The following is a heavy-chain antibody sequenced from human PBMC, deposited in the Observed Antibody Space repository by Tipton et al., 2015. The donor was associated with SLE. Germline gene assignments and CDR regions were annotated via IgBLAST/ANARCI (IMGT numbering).Heavy chain of an antibody. CDR3: ARVRNIPIAY. CDR1: GYSISSVYY. D-gene: IGHD2-15*01. Sequence: TLSLTCFVSGYSISSVYYWGWIRQPPGKGLEWVGRVSHSGMTYYTPSLNSRVTISEETSKNQFSLKLSSVTAADTAVYYCARVRNIPIAYWGQGTLVTVSS. J-gene: IGHJ4*02. CDR2: VSHSGMT. V-gene: IGHV4-38-2*02.